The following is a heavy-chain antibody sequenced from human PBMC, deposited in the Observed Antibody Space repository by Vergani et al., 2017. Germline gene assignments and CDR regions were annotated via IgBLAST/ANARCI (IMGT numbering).Heavy chain of an antibody. CDR1: GYTFTSYG. J-gene: IGHJ6*02. Sequence: QVQLVQSGAEVKKPGASVKVSCKASGYTFTSYGISWVRQAPGQGLEWMGWISAYNGNINYAQKLQGRVTMTTDTSTSTAYMELRSLRSDDTAGYYCARDQYKMSSSCNYCYGMDVWGQGTTVTVSS. D-gene: IGHD6-13*01. V-gene: IGHV1-18*04. CDR2: ISAYNGNI. CDR3: ARDQYKMSSSCNYCYGMDV.